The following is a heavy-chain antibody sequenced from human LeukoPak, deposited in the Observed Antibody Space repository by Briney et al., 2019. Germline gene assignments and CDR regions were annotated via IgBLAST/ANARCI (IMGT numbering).Heavy chain of an antibody. CDR1: GFTFSSYS. J-gene: IGHJ3*02. Sequence: TGGSLRLSCEASGFTFSSYSMNWVRQAPGKGLEWVSYISSSGSNIKYADSVKGRFTISRGSAKNSVYLQMNSLRAEDTAVYYCARDIKGQYQDAFDIWGQGTMVTVSS. CDR3: ARDIKGQYQDAFDI. V-gene: IGHV3-48*03. D-gene: IGHD2-2*01. CDR2: ISSSGSNI.